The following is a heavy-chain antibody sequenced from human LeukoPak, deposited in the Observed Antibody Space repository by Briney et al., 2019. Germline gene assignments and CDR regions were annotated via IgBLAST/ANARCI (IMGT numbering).Heavy chain of an antibody. Sequence: ASVNVSCTASGGTFSSYAISWVRQAPGQGLEWMGGIIPIFGTANYAQKFQGRVTITADESTSTAYMELSSLRSEDTAVYYCARTDYYGSGPFDYGMDVWGQGTTVTVSS. CDR3: ARTDYYGSGPFDYGMDV. V-gene: IGHV1-69*13. J-gene: IGHJ6*02. D-gene: IGHD3-10*01. CDR1: GGTFSSYA. CDR2: IIPIFGTA.